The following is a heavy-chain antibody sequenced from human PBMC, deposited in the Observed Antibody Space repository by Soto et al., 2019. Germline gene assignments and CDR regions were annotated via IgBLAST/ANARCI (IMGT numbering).Heavy chain of an antibody. CDR2: ISGSGGGT. Sequence: GGSLRLSCAASGFTFSSYAMSWVRQAPGKGLEWVSSISGSGGGTYYADSVKGRFTFSRDNSKNTLYLQMNSLRAEDTAVYYCAKFGMATSKRSHPYYIDYWSQGALVTVSS. J-gene: IGHJ4*02. CDR3: AKFGMATSKRSHPYYIDY. CDR1: GFTFSSYA. V-gene: IGHV3-23*01. D-gene: IGHD3-16*01.